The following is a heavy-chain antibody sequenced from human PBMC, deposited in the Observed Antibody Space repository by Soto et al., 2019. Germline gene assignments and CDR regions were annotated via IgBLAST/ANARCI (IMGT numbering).Heavy chain of an antibody. CDR1: GYTFTSYY. D-gene: IGHD3-22*01. CDR3: ARTNYYDTSGHPNWFDP. CDR2: INPSGGST. J-gene: IGHJ5*02. Sequence: ASVKVSCKASGYTFTSYYMHWVRQAPGQGLEWMGIINPSGGSTSYAQKFQGRVTMTRDTSTSTVYMELSSLRSEDTAVYYCARTNYYDTSGHPNWFDPWGQGTLVTVS. V-gene: IGHV1-46*01.